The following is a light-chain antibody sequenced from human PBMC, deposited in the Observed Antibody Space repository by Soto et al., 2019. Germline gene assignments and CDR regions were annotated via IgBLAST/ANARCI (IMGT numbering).Light chain of an antibody. Sequence: EIVLTQSQATLSLSPGERATLSCRASQSVSSSYLAWYQQKPGQAPRLLIYGASSRATGIPDRFSGSGSGTDFTLTISRLEPEDFAVYFCQQYGSSWWTFGQGTKVDNK. CDR1: QSVSSSY. CDR3: QQYGSSWWT. J-gene: IGKJ1*01. CDR2: GAS. V-gene: IGKV3-20*01.